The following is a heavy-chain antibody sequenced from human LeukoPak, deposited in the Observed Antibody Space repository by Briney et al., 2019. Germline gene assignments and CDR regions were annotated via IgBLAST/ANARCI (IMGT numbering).Heavy chain of an antibody. CDR2: IYHGGST. CDR1: GYSISSGHY. Sequence: SETLSLTCGVSGYSISSGHYWGWIRQSPGKGLEWIGTIYHGGSTYYNPSLKSRVTMSVDTSKNQFSLKLSSVTAADTAVYYCARHRNQYYDFWSGSRWFDPWGQGTLVTVSS. D-gene: IGHD3-3*01. J-gene: IGHJ5*02. V-gene: IGHV4-38-2*01. CDR3: ARHRNQYYDFWSGSRWFDP.